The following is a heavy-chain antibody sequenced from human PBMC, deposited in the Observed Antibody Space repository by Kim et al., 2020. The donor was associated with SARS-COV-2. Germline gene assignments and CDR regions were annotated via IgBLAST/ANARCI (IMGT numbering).Heavy chain of an antibody. Sequence: SVKVSCKASGGTFSSYAISWVRQAPGQGLEWMGRIIPILGIANYAQKFQGRVTITADKSTSTAYMELSSLRSEDTAVYYCARPKGWLVLDPPQFDYWGQGTLVTVSS. CDR3: ARPKGWLVLDPPQFDY. CDR1: GGTFSSYA. CDR2: IIPILGIA. V-gene: IGHV1-69*04. D-gene: IGHD6-19*01. J-gene: IGHJ4*02.